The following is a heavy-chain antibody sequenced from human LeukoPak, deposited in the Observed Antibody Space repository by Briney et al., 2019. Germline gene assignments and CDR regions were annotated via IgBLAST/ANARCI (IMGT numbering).Heavy chain of an antibody. CDR3: ARDRGYLDGFYI. D-gene: IGHD3-10*01. CDR2: IYYSGST. V-gene: IGHV4-59*01. J-gene: IGHJ3*02. CDR1: GASITNYY. Sequence: PSETLSLTCTVSGASITNYYWSWIRQPPGKGLEWIGYIYYSGSTNYNPSLNSRVTISTDKSKNQFSLKLNSVTAADTAVYYCARDRGYLDGFYIWGQGTMVTVSS.